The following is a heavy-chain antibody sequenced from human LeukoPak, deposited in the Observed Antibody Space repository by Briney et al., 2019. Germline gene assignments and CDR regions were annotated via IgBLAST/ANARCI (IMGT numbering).Heavy chain of an antibody. CDR2: IKQDGSEK. J-gene: IGHJ4*02. CDR1: RFTFRSYW. CDR3: ASSLVG. D-gene: IGHD2-8*02. Sequence: GGSLRLSYAASRFTFRSYWMTWVRQAPGKGLEWVASIKQDGSEKYYVDSVKGRFTISRDNAKNSLHLQMNSLRAEDTAVYYCASSLVGWGQGTLVTVSS. V-gene: IGHV3-7*01.